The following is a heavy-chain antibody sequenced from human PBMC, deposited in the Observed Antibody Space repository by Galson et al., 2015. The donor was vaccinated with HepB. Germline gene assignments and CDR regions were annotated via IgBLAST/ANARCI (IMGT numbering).Heavy chain of an antibody. CDR3: ARLGFRNYNILTAYYSPPGGSYGMDV. D-gene: IGHD3-9*01. V-gene: IGHV4-34*01. J-gene: IGHJ6*02. CDR1: GGSFSDYY. Sequence: ETLSLTCAVYGGSFSDYYWSWIRQPPGKGLEWIGEINHSGSTNYNPSLKSRVTISVDTSKNQFSLKLSSVTAADTAVYYCARLGFRNYNILTAYYSPPGGSYGMDVWGQGTTVTVSS. CDR2: INHSGST.